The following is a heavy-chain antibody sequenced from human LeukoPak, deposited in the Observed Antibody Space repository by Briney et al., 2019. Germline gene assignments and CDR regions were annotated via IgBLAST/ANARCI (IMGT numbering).Heavy chain of an antibody. D-gene: IGHD2-15*01. J-gene: IGHJ5*02. CDR2: IYPGDSDT. CDR3: ARSGEYCSGGSCYWFDP. Sequence: GESLKISCKGSGYSFTSYWIGWVRQMPGKGLEWMGIIYPGDSDTRYSPSFQGQVTISADKSISTAYLQWSSLKASDTAMYYCARSGEYCSGGSCYWFDPWGQGTLVTVSS. CDR1: GYSFTSYW. V-gene: IGHV5-51*01.